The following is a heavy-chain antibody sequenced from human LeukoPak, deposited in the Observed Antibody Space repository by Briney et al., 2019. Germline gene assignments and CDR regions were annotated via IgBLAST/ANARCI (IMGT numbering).Heavy chain of an antibody. D-gene: IGHD3-3*01. CDR2: LYYSGST. CDR1: GGSISSHS. J-gene: IGHJ5*02. CDR3: ARGFLEWLPNSWFDP. Sequence: SETLSLTCSVSGGSISSHSWNWIRQPPGKGVEWIGYLYYSGSTNYNPSLKSRVTISGDTSRNQFSLKLSSVTAADTAVYYCARGFLEWLPNSWFDPRGQGTLVTVSS. V-gene: IGHV4-59*11.